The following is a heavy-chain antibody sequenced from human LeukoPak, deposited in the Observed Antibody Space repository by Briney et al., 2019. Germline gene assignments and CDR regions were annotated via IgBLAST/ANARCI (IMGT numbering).Heavy chain of an antibody. CDR2: IRYDGSNK. D-gene: IGHD3-10*01. Sequence: PGGSLRLSCAASGVTFSSYGMHWVRQAPGKGLEWVAFIRYDGSNKYYADSVKGRFTISRDNSKNTLYLQMNSLRAEDTAVYYCAKWDYGSRRYVTGAFDIWGQGTMVTVSS. CDR1: GVTFSSYG. J-gene: IGHJ3*02. V-gene: IGHV3-30*02. CDR3: AKWDYGSRRYVTGAFDI.